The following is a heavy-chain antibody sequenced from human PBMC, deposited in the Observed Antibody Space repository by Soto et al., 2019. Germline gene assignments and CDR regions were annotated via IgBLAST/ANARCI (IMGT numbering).Heavy chain of an antibody. Sequence: QVQLVESGGGVVQPGRSLRLSCAASGFTFSNYGMQWVRQAPGKGLEWVAVVSYDVNVKVYADSVKGRFTISRDNSKNTLYLQMNSLRTEDPAIYYCAKERTAKAAAEFDYWGQGTLVTVSS. CDR1: GFTFSNYG. V-gene: IGHV3-30*18. CDR3: AKERTAKAAAEFDY. D-gene: IGHD6-25*01. CDR2: VSYDVNVK. J-gene: IGHJ4*02.